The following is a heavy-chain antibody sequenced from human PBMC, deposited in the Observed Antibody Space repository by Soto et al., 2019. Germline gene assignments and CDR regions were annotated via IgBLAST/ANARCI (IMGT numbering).Heavy chain of an antibody. V-gene: IGHV3-48*03. Sequence: VGSLRLSCAASGFTVSGYAMNWVRQAPGKGLEWVSYMSSRGSPVYYADSVKGRFTISRDNAKNALYLQMNSLRAEDTGLYYCARANSSFFDPWGQGTLVTVSS. CDR3: ARANSSFFDP. CDR2: MSSRGSPV. D-gene: IGHD2-2*01. J-gene: IGHJ5*02. CDR1: GFTVSGYA.